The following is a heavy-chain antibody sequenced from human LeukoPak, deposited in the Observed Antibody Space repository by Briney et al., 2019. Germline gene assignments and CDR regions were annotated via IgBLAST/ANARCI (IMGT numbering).Heavy chain of an antibody. CDR1: GPTLSNVW. J-gene: IGHJ4*02. Sequence: GGSLRLSCAVSGPTLSNVWMNCVRQAPEKGLEWVGRIKSKSAGGTTDFAAPVKGRFTISRDDSKNTLYLQMNSLTSEDTAVYYCAQGSGQYYEYWGQGTLVTVSS. V-gene: IGHV3-15*07. CDR2: IKSKSAGGTT. D-gene: IGHD3-22*01. CDR3: AQGSGQYYEY.